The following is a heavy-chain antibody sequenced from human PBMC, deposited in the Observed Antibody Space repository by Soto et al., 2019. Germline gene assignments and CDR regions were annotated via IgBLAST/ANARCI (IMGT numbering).Heavy chain of an antibody. Sequence: GESLKISCKGSGFTFSSYWIAWVRQMPGKGLEWMGIIYPGDSDTSYSPSFQGQVTISADKSINTAYLHWSSLKASDTAIYYCAKHEGYCSTTTCSNFDYWGQGTLVTVSS. V-gene: IGHV5-51*01. CDR1: GFTFSSYW. CDR2: IYPGDSDT. CDR3: AKHEGYCSTTTCSNFDY. D-gene: IGHD2-2*01. J-gene: IGHJ4*02.